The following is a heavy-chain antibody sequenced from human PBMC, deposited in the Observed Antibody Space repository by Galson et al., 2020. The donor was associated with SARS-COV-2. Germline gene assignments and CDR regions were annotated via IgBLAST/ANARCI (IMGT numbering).Heavy chain of an antibody. CDR3: ARAGYSSTWTLGDAFDV. CDR2: ISTDGNNK. J-gene: IGHJ3*01. V-gene: IGHV3-30*03. CDR1: GFTFSNFG. D-gene: IGHD6-13*01. Sequence: GESLKISCAASGFTFSNFGMHWVRQAPGKGLEWVAVISTDGNNKYDADSVNGRFTISRDNSKNTLYLQMNSLRPEDTAVYFCARAGYSSTWTLGDAFDVWGQGTLVTVSS.